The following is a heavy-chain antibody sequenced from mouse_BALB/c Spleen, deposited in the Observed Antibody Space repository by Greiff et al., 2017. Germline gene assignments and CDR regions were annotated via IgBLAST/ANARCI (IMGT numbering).Heavy chain of an antibody. D-gene: IGHD2-1*01. J-gene: IGHJ4*01. CDR2: IWGDGST. CDR1: GFSLTGYG. Sequence: VHLVESGPGLVAPSQSLSITCTVSGFSLTGYGVNWVRQPPGKGLEWLGMIWGDGSTDYNSALKSRLSISKDNSKSQVFLKMNSLQTDDTARYYCASRIYYGNSYYYAMDYWGQGTSVTVSS. CDR3: ASRIYYGNSYYYAMDY. V-gene: IGHV2-6-7*01.